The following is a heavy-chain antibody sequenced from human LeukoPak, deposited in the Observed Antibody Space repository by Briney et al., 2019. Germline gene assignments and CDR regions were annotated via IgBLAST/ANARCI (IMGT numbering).Heavy chain of an antibody. CDR1: GFTFSSYG. J-gene: IGHJ6*02. CDR2: IWYDGSNK. CDR3: AREYEVRGGVGDYYYGMDV. V-gene: IGHV3-33*01. Sequence: GGSLRLSCAASGFTFSSYGMHWVRQAPGKGLEWVAVIWYDGSNKYYADSVKGRFTISRDNSKNTLYLQMNSLRAEDTAVYYCAREYEVRGGVGDYYYGMDVWGQGTTVTVSS. D-gene: IGHD3-10*01.